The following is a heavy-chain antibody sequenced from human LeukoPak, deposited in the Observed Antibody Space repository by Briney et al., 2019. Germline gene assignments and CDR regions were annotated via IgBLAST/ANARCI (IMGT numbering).Heavy chain of an antibody. D-gene: IGHD3-22*01. Sequence: ASVKVSCKVSGYTLTELSMHWVRQAPGKGLEWMGGFDPEDGETIYAQKFQGRVTMTEDTPTDTAYMELSSLRSEDTAVYYCATQTPYYYDSSGYFGLDYWGQGTLVTVSS. CDR2: FDPEDGET. CDR1: GYTLTELS. CDR3: ATQTPYYYDSSGYFGLDY. J-gene: IGHJ4*02. V-gene: IGHV1-24*01.